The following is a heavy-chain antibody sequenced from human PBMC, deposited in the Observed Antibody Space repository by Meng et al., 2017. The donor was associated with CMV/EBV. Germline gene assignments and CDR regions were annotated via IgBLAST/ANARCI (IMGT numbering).Heavy chain of an antibody. CDR1: GGTFSSYA. CDR2: IIPILGIA. Sequence: SVKVFCKASGGTFSSYAISWVRQAPGQGLEWMGGIIPILGIANYAQKFQGRVTITADKSTSTAYMELSSLRSEDTAVYYCASTRVVVPAAIFSLRGRRGWFDPWGQGTTVTVSS. J-gene: IGHJ5*01. D-gene: IGHD2-2*01. CDR3: ASTRVVVPAAIFSLRGRRGWFDP. V-gene: IGHV1-69*10.